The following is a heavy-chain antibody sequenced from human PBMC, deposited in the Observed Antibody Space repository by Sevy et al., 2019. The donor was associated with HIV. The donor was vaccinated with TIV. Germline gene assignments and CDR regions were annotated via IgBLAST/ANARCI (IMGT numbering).Heavy chain of an antibody. J-gene: IGHJ3*02. D-gene: IGHD4-17*01. CDR2: IYDSGHP. CDR3: AREKRTVTILSAFDI. CDR1: GGSFSTYS. V-gene: IGHV4-59*01. Sequence: SETLSLTCTVSGGSFSTYSWNWIRQSPGKGLEWIGYIYDSGHPNYNPTLKSRVTISVDTSKNQFSLKLNSVTAADTAVYYCAREKRTVTILSAFDIWGQGTRVTVSS.